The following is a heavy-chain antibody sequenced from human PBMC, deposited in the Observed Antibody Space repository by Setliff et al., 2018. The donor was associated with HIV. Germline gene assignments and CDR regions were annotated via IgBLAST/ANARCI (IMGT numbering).Heavy chain of an antibody. CDR1: GYTFTSFY. V-gene: IGHV1-46*01. D-gene: IGHD3-22*01. CDR3: ARAPYYDRSGYPGANDAFDI. CDR2: INPSGGST. J-gene: IGHJ3*02. Sequence: ASVKVSCKASGYTFTSFYLHWVRQAPGQELEWMGIINPSGGSTYYAQKFQGRVTMPWDTSTSTVYMELSSLRSEDTAVYYCARAPYYDRSGYPGANDAFDIWGQGTMVT.